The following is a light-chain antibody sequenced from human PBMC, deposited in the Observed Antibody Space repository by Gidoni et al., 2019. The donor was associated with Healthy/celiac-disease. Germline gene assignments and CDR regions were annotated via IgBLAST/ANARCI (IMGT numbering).Light chain of an antibody. J-gene: IGKJ3*01. Sequence: DIQMTKSPSSLSASVGDRVTVTCRASQSISKYLNWYQQRPGKAPKLLIYAASSLQSGVSSRFSGSGSGADFTLTISSLQPEDFASYYCQQTYSFPVTFGPGTKVDI. CDR1: QSISKY. V-gene: IGKV1-39*01. CDR3: QQTYSFPVT. CDR2: AAS.